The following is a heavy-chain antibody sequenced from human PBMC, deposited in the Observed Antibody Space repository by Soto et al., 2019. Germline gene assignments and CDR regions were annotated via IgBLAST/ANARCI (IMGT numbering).Heavy chain of an antibody. J-gene: IGHJ4*02. CDR1: GFTFSSYA. CDR2: ISYDGSNK. V-gene: IGHV3-30-3*01. D-gene: IGHD6-19*01. Sequence: QVQLVESGGGVVQPGRSLRLSCAASGFTFSSYAMNWVRQAPGKGLAWVAVISYDGSNKYYADSVKGRFTISRDNSKNTLYLQMNSLRAEDTAVYYCARDRYSSGWEDYWGQGTLVTVSS. CDR3: ARDRYSSGWEDY.